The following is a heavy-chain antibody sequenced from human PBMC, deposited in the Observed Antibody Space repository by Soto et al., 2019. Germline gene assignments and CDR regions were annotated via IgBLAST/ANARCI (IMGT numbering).Heavy chain of an antibody. D-gene: IGHD6-19*01. J-gene: IGHJ5*02. CDR3: ARDRGLGSGWCGWFDP. Sequence: SETLSLTCTVSGGSISSYFWSWIRQPPGKGLEWIGYIYYSESTNYNPSLKSRVTISVDTSKNQFSLKLSSVTAADTAVYYCARDRGLGSGWCGWFDPWGQGTQVT. V-gene: IGHV4-59*01. CDR1: GGSISSYF. CDR2: IYYSEST.